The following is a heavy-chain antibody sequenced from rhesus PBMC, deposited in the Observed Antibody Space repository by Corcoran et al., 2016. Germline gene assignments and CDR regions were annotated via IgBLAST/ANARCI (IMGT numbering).Heavy chain of an antibody. V-gene: IGHV4-173*01. D-gene: IGHD6-25*01. CDR3: ATIAAAGMGFDY. J-gene: IGHJ4*01. CDR1: GGTISSNY. CDR2: ISGSGGST. Sequence: QLQLQESGPGLVKPSETLSLTCAVSGGTISSNYWNWIRQPPGKGLEWIGRISGSGGSTDYNPSLKSRVTMSTDTSKNEFSLKLTSVTAADTAVYYCATIAAAGMGFDYWGQGALVTVSS.